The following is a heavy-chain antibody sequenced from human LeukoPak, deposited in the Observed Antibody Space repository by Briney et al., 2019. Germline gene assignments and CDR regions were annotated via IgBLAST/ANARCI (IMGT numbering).Heavy chain of an antibody. V-gene: IGHV3-23*01. J-gene: IGHJ5*02. CDR3: ARQVEASWFDP. CDR2: ISGSGSPT. Sequence: PGGSLRLSCAAWGFTFRSFDVRWVRQAPVKGLELVSTISGSGSPTYFADSVEGRFIISRDNSKNTLYLQMNSLRAEDTAVYYCARQVEASWFDPWGQGTLLTVSS. CDR1: GFTFRSFD. D-gene: IGHD1-26*01.